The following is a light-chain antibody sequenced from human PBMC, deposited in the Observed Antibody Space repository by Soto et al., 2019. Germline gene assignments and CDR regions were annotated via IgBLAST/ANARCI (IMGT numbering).Light chain of an antibody. Sequence: DIQLTQSPSFLPASVGDRVTITCRASQGISNYLAWYQQKPGTAPKLLIYGASTLQSGVPSRFSGSGSGTEFTLTINSLQPEDFAAYYCQQLNSYLFTFGPGTKVDIK. CDR3: QQLNSYLFT. J-gene: IGKJ3*01. CDR1: QGISNY. V-gene: IGKV1-9*01. CDR2: GAS.